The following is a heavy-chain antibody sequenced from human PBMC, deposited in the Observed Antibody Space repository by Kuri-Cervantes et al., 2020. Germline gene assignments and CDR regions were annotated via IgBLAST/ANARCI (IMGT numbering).Heavy chain of an antibody. D-gene: IGHD3-3*01. Sequence: GGSLRLSCAASGFTFSSYSMNWVRQAPGKGLEWVSSISSSSSYIYYADSVKGRFTISRDNAKNSLYLQMNSLRAEDTAVYYCARNYDFWSGYYGEKTYYFDYWGQGTLVTVSS. J-gene: IGHJ4*02. CDR3: ARNYDFWSGYYGEKTYYFDY. V-gene: IGHV3-21*01. CDR2: ISSSSSYI. CDR1: GFTFSSYS.